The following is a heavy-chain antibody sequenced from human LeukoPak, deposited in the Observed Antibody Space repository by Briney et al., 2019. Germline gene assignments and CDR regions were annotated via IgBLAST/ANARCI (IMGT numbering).Heavy chain of an antibody. V-gene: IGHV1-69*13. CDR3: ARDNRWLQKAGWGSYYFDY. CDR2: IIPIFGTA. D-gene: IGHD5-24*01. CDR1: GYTFTSYA. Sequence: SVKVSCKASGYTFTSYAMHWVRQAPGQGLEWMGGIIPIFGTANYAQKFQGRVTITADESTSTAYMELSSLRSEDTAVYYCARDNRWLQKAGWGSYYFDYWGQGTLVTVSS. J-gene: IGHJ4*02.